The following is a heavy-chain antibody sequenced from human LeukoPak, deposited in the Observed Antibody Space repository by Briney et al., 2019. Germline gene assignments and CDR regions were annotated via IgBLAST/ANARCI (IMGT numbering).Heavy chain of an antibody. V-gene: IGHV1-8*01. J-gene: IGHJ5*02. D-gene: IGHD3-9*01. CDR2: MNPNSGNT. CDR1: GYTFTSYD. Sequence: GASVKVSCKASGYTFTSYDINWVRQATGQGLEWMGWMNPNSGNTGYAQKFQGRVTMTRNTSISTAYMELSSLRSEDTAVYYCARAFGGAYFDSRGDNWFDPWGQGTLVTVSS. CDR3: ARAFGGAYFDSRGDNWFDP.